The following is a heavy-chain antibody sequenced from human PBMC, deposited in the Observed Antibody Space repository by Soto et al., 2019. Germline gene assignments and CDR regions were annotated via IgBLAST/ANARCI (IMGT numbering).Heavy chain of an antibody. CDR2: IYYSGST. V-gene: IGHV4-59*08. CDR1: GGSISSYY. D-gene: IGHD3-3*01. J-gene: IGHJ4*02. Sequence: SETLSLTCTVSGGSISSYYWSWIRQPPGKGLEWIGYIYYSGSTNYNPSLKSRVTISVDTPKNKFSLKLSSVTAADTAVYYCARRGRGRFLEWLFDYWGQGTLVTVSS. CDR3: ARRGRGRFLEWLFDY.